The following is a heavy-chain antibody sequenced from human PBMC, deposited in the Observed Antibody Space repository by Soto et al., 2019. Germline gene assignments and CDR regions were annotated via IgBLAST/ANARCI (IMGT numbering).Heavy chain of an antibody. CDR3: ARQTTVTNNYYYYGMDV. CDR2: IIPIFGTA. J-gene: IGHJ6*02. CDR1: GGTFSSYA. V-gene: IGHV1-69*13. Sequence: SVKVSCKASGGTFSSYAIGWVRQAPGQGLEWMGGIIPIFGTANYAQKFQGRVTITADESTSTAYMELSSLRSEDTAVYYCARQTTVTNNYYYYGMDVWGQGTTVTVSS. D-gene: IGHD4-17*01.